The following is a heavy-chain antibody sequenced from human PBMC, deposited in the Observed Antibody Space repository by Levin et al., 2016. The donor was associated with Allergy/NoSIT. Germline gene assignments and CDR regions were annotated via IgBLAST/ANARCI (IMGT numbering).Heavy chain of an antibody. CDR2: MFYSGRT. V-gene: IGHV4-39*01. D-gene: IGHD1-26*01. CDR1: GGSISSSSYY. J-gene: IGHJ4*02. CDR3: AKSPSGSYYGRPTHFDY. Sequence: SETLSLTCTVSGGSISSSSYYWGWIRQPPGKGLEWIGSMFYSGRTYHNPSLKSRVTISADTSKNQFSLKLSSVTAADTAVYYCAKSPSGSYYGRPTHFDYWGQGTLVTVSS.